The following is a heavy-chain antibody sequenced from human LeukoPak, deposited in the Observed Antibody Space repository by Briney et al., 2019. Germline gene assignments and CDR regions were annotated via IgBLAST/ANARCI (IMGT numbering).Heavy chain of an antibody. D-gene: IGHD6-19*01. CDR1: GYTFTSYD. J-gene: IGHJ5*02. CDR2: MNPNSGNT. V-gene: IGHV1-8*01. CDR3: ARVGSSGWYENWFDH. Sequence: ASVKVSCKASGYTFTSYDINWVRQAPGQGLEWMGWMNPNSGNTGYAQKFQGRVTMTRNTSISTAYMELGSLRSEDTAVYYCARVGSSGWYENWFDHWGQGTLVTVSS.